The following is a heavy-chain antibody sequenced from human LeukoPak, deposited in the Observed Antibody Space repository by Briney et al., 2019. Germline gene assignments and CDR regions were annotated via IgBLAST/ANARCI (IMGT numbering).Heavy chain of an antibody. J-gene: IGHJ4*02. D-gene: IGHD3-10*01. V-gene: IGHV3-23*01. CDR2: ISGSGGST. CDR1: GFTFSSYA. CDR3: ARDRYYYGSGANYFDY. Sequence: GGSLRLSCAASGFTFSSYAMSWVRPAPGKGLEWVSAISGSGGSTYYADSVKGRFTISRDNSKNTLYLQMNSLRAEDTAVYYCARDRYYYGSGANYFDYWGQGTLVTVSS.